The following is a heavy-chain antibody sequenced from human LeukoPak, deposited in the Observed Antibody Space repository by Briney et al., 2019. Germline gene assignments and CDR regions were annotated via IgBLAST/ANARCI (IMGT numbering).Heavy chain of an antibody. CDR3: ARDQSVPYYDYVWGSYRSDPYYGMDV. D-gene: IGHD3-16*02. CDR2: IYYSGST. Sequence: PSETLSLTCTVSGGSISSGGYYWSWIRQHPGKGLEWIGYIYYSGSTYYNPSLKSRVTISVDTSKNQFSLKLSSVTAADTAVYYCARDQSVPYYDYVWGSYRSDPYYGMDVWGQGTTVTVSS. CDR1: GGSISSGGYY. V-gene: IGHV4-31*03. J-gene: IGHJ6*02.